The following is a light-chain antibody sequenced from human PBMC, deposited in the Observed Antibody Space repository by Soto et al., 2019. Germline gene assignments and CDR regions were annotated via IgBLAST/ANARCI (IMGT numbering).Light chain of an antibody. J-gene: IGKJ4*01. CDR3: QQRSNWRVT. CDR2: DAS. Sequence: EIVLTQSPATLSLSPGERATLSCRASQSVNIYLAWYQQKPGQAPRLLIYDASNRATGIPARFSGSGSGTDLTINISSLEPEDSAVYYGQQRSNWRVTFGGGTKVDIK. V-gene: IGKV3-11*01. CDR1: QSVNIY.